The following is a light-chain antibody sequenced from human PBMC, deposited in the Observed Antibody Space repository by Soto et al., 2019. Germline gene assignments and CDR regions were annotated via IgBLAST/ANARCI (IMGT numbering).Light chain of an antibody. CDR3: QQYYSYPQA. J-gene: IGKJ5*01. CDR1: QGISSY. V-gene: IGKV1-8*01. CDR2: AAS. Sequence: IQMTQSPSSLSASVGDRVTITCLASQGISSYLAWYQQKPGKAPKLLIYAASTLQSGVPSRFSGSGSGTDFTLTISCLQSEDFATYYCQQYYSYPQAFGQGTRLEIK.